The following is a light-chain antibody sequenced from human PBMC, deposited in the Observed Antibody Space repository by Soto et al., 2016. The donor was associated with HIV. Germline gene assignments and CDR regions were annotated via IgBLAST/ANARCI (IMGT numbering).Light chain of an antibody. CDR1: KLRNKY. V-gene: IGLV3-1*01. J-gene: IGLJ2*01. Sequence: SYELTQPPSVSVSPGQTASITCSGDKLRNKYVSWYQQKPGQSPVLVIYQDRKRPSGIPERFSGSNSGNIATLTISGTQAMDEADYYCQAWDSSTSFGGGAKLTVL. CDR2: QDR. CDR3: QAWDSSTS.